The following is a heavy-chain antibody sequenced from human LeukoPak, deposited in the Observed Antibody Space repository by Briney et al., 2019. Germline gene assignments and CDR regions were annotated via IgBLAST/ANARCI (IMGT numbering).Heavy chain of an antibody. D-gene: IGHD3-3*01. Sequence: ASVKVSCKASGYTFTSYGISWVRQAPGQGLEWMGWISAYNGNTNYAQKLQGRVTMTTDTSTSTAYMELRSLRSDGTAVYCCARFTPLSYSPYYDFWSGYYPYYFDYWGQGTLVTVSS. CDR2: ISAYNGNT. V-gene: IGHV1-18*01. J-gene: IGHJ4*02. CDR3: ARFTPLSYSPYYDFWSGYYPYYFDY. CDR1: GYTFTSYG.